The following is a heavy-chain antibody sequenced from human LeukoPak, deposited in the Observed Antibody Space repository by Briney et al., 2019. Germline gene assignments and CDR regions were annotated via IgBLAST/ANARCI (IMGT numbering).Heavy chain of an antibody. D-gene: IGHD2-15*01. V-gene: IGHV3-21*01. Sequence: PGGSLRLSCAASGFTFSSYSMNWVRQAPGKGLEWVSSISSSSSYIYYADSVKGRFTISRDNAKNSLYLQMNSLRAEDTAVYYCARSLRSVDWFDPWAREPWSPSPQ. CDR2: ISSSSSYI. J-gene: IGHJ5*02. CDR1: GFTFSSYS. CDR3: ARSLRSVDWFDP.